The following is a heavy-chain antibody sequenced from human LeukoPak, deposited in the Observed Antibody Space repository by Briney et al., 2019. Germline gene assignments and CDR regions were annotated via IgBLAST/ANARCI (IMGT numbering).Heavy chain of an antibody. CDR2: VKGGGAGA. Sequence: GGSLRLSCAASGFTFGNFAMSWVRHVPEKGLEWVSTVKGGGAGAHYADSVKGRFTISRDNSRNTLYMEMNSLRAEDTAVYFCAKASSSYGNDAFDIWGKGTKVTVSS. D-gene: IGHD5-18*01. CDR3: AKASSSYGNDAFDI. CDR1: GFTFGNFA. J-gene: IGHJ3*02. V-gene: IGHV3-23*01.